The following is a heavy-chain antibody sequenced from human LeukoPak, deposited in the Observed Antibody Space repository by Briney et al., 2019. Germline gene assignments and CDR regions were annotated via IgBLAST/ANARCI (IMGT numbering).Heavy chain of an antibody. CDR2: ISISGGST. Sequence: GGSLRLSCAASGVTFTNYAMTWVRQAPGKGLEWVSGISISGGSTDYADSVNGRFTISRDNSKNTLYLQMNSRRAEDTAVYYCAKVPAGNKVEYWGQGTLVTVSS. J-gene: IGHJ4*02. CDR3: AKVPAGNKVEY. D-gene: IGHD6-19*01. V-gene: IGHV3-23*01. CDR1: GVTFTNYA.